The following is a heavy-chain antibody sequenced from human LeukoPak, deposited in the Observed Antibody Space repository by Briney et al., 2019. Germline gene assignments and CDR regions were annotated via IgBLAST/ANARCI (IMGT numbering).Heavy chain of an antibody. CDR3: AREDSGWQTDY. Sequence: GASVKVSCKASGYTFTSYYMHWVRQAPGQGLEWMGIINPSGGGTSYAQEFQGRVTMTRDTSTSTVYMELSSLRSEDTAVYYCAREDSGWQTDYWGQGTLDTVSS. J-gene: IGHJ4*02. D-gene: IGHD6-19*01. V-gene: IGHV1-46*03. CDR1: GYTFTSYY. CDR2: INPSGGGT.